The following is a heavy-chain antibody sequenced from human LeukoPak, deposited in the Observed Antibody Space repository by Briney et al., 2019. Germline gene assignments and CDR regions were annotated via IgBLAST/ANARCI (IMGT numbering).Heavy chain of an antibody. CDR3: ARRYSAYGDMDV. Sequence: ASVKVSCKASGYTFSGSYIHWVRQAPGQGLEWMGWISAYNGNTNYAQKLQGRVTMTTDTSTSTAYMELRSLRSDDTAVYYCARRYSAYGDMDVWGKGTTVTISS. CDR1: GYTFSGSY. CDR2: ISAYNGNT. V-gene: IGHV1-18*04. D-gene: IGHD5-12*01. J-gene: IGHJ6*03.